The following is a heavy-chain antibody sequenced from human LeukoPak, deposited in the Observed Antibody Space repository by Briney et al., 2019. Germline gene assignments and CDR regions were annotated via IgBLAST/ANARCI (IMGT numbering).Heavy chain of an antibody. V-gene: IGHV4-39*01. CDR3: ARQGIAAAAPFDY. Sequence: KPSETLPLTCTVSGGSISSSSYYWGWIRQPPGKGLEWIGSIYYSGSTYYNPSLKSRVTISVDTSKNQFSLKLSSVTAADAAVYYCARQGIAAAAPFDYWGQGTLVTVSS. J-gene: IGHJ4*02. D-gene: IGHD6-13*01. CDR2: IYYSGST. CDR1: GGSISSSSYY.